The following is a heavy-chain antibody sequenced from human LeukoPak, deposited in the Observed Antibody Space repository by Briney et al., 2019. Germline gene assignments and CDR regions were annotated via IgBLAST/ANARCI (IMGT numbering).Heavy chain of an antibody. CDR3: AREPGVVVAAAYYGMDV. Sequence: ASVKVSCKASGYTFTSYAMHWVRQAPGQRLEWMGWINAGNGNTKYSQKFQGRVTITADESTSTAYMELSSLRSEDTAVYYCAREPGVVVAAAYYGMDVWGKGTTVTVSS. V-gene: IGHV1-3*01. J-gene: IGHJ6*04. CDR1: GYTFTSYA. D-gene: IGHD2-15*01. CDR2: INAGNGNT.